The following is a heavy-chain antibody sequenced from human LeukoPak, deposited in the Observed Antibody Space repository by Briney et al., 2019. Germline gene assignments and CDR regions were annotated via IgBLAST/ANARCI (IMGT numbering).Heavy chain of an antibody. CDR1: GGSISSYY. CDR3: ARSPWFGESPSGY. CDR2: IYYSGST. J-gene: IGHJ4*02. V-gene: IGHV4-59*01. Sequence: SETLSLTCTVSGGSISSYYWSWIRQPPGKGLEWIGYIYYSGSTNYNPSLKSRVTISVDTSKNQFSLKLSSVTAADTAVYYCARSPWFGESPSGYWGQGTLVTVSS. D-gene: IGHD3-10*01.